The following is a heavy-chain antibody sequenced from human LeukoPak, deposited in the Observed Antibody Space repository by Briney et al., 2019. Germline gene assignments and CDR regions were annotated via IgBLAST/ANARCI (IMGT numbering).Heavy chain of an antibody. CDR1: GYTFNSYA. J-gene: IGHJ4*02. Sequence: LSGGSLRLSCTASGYTFNSYAMSWVRQAPGKGLEWVSGISGSGTSTYYADSVKGRFTTSRDNSKNTLYLQMNSLRAEDTALYYCAKEPASGSCFDYWGQGTLVTVSS. D-gene: IGHD3-10*01. V-gene: IGHV3-23*01. CDR3: AKEPASGSCFDY. CDR2: ISGSGTST.